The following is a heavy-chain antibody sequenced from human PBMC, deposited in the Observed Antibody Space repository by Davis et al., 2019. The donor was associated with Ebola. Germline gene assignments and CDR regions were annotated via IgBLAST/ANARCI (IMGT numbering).Heavy chain of an antibody. D-gene: IGHD4-17*01. CDR2: IYRDERT. J-gene: IGHJ2*01. V-gene: IGHV3-66*04. CDR1: GFTFSSNS. Sequence: GESLKISCAASGFTFSSNSMSWVRQAPGKGLEWVSVIYRDERTYYADSVKGRFTVSRDNSENMVYLQMSTLRAEDTAVYYCARHINGDFWYFDLWGRSTRVTVSS. CDR3: ARHINGDFWYFDL.